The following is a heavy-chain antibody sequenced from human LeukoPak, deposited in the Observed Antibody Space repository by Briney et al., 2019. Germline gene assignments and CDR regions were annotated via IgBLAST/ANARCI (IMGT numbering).Heavy chain of an antibody. CDR3: ARLYYYGSGRSGYYFDY. CDR2: INPNSGGT. J-gene: IGHJ4*02. CDR1: GYTLTELS. Sequence: GASVKVSCKVSGYTLTELSMHWVRQAPGQGLEWMGRINPNSGGTNYAQKFQGRVTMTRDTSISTAYMELSRLRSDDTAVYYCARLYYYGSGRSGYYFDYWGQGTLVTVSS. V-gene: IGHV1-2*06. D-gene: IGHD3-10*01.